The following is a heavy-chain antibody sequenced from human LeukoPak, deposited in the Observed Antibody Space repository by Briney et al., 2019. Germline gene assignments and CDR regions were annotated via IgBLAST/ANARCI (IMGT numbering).Heavy chain of an antibody. CDR2: INPNSGGT. CDR1: GYTFTGYY. V-gene: IGHV1-2*02. Sequence: GASVKVSCKASGYTFTGYYMHWVRQAPGQGLEWMGWINPNSGGTNYAQKFQGRVTMTRDTSISTAYMELSRLRSDDTAVYYCARETGRWYYDSSERSHWGYWGQGTLVTVSS. CDR3: ARETGRWYYDSSERSHWGY. J-gene: IGHJ4*02. D-gene: IGHD3-22*01.